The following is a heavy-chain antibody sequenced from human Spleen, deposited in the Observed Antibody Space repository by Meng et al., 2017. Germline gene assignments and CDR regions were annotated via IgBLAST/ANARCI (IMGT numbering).Heavy chain of an antibody. D-gene: IGHD5-18*01. V-gene: IGHV4-4*02. CDR3: ASGKYTYGRTFDF. Sequence: SQTLSLTCGVSGGSISSSNWWSWVRQSPGKGLEWIGEIYHSGSTNYNPSLKSRVTISVDKSKGQFSLKLNSVTAADTAVYYCASGKYTYGRTFDFWGQGALVTVSS. J-gene: IGHJ4*02. CDR1: GGSISSSNW. CDR2: IYHSGST.